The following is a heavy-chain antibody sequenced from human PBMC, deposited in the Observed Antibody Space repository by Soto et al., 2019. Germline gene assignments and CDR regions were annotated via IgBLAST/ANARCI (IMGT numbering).Heavy chain of an antibody. V-gene: IGHV3-23*01. Sequence: AGGSLRLSCAASGFTFSSDSMSWVRQAPGKGLVWVSGISGSGYSTYYADSVKGRFTISRDNAKNTVYLQMNSLTAEDTAVYYCARVGYSGYDYDSAYWGQGTLVTVSS. J-gene: IGHJ4*02. D-gene: IGHD5-12*01. CDR2: ISGSGYST. CDR1: GFTFSSDS. CDR3: ARVGYSGYDYDSAY.